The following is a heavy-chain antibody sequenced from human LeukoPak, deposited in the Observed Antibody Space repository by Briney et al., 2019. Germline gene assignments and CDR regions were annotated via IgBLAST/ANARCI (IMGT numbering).Heavy chain of an antibody. Sequence: GASVKVSCKASGYTFTNYYVHWVRQAPGQGLEWMGIINPSSGSTNYAQKFQGRITMTRDTSTSTVYMEVSSLRSEDTAVYYCARGGSLGYGNYGIPNYWGQGTLVIVSS. V-gene: IGHV1-46*01. D-gene: IGHD4-17*01. CDR3: ARGGSLGYGNYGIPNY. CDR1: GYTFTNYY. CDR2: INPSSGST. J-gene: IGHJ4*02.